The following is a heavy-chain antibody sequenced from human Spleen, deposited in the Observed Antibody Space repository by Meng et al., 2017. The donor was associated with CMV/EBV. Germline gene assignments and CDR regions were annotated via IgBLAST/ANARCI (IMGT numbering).Heavy chain of an antibody. Sequence: SETLSLTCTVSGGSISSVDHYWSWIRQPPGKGLEWIGYIYHKGITSYNPSLKSRFTISIDTSKNQFSLKLSSVTAADTAVYYCARVVIVLVPAARDNWFDPWGQGTLVTVSS. CDR1: GGSISSVDHY. CDR2: IYHKGIT. D-gene: IGHD2-2*01. V-gene: IGHV4-30-4*08. J-gene: IGHJ5*02. CDR3: ARVVIVLVPAARDNWFDP.